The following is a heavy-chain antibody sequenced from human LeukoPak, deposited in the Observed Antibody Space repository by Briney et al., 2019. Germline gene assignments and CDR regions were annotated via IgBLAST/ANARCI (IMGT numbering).Heavy chain of an antibody. J-gene: IGHJ4*02. CDR1: GYTFTAYN. CDR2: INPNSGGT. Sequence: ASVKVSCKASGYTFTAYNMHWVRQAPGQGLEWMGWINPNSGGTNYAQKFQGRVTMTRDTSISTAYMELSRLRSDDTAVYYCARSWRFCSGGGCYPIDYWGQGTLVTVSS. V-gene: IGHV1-2*02. D-gene: IGHD2-15*01. CDR3: ARSWRFCSGGGCYPIDY.